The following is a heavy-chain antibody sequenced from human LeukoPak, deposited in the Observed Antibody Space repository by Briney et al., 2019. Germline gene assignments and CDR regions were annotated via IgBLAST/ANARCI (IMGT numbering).Heavy chain of an antibody. CDR2: IIPIFGTP. V-gene: IGHV1-69*05. CDR1: GGTFRTHS. J-gene: IGHJ6*03. CDR3: ARVDRYHFYLDV. Sequence: SVKVSCKASGGTFRTHSVTWVRQAPGQGLEWMGGIIPIFGTPNYAQKFQGRVKVTTDDATGTAYMELSSLMSEDTAIYYCARVDRYHFYLDVWGKGTPVTVSS.